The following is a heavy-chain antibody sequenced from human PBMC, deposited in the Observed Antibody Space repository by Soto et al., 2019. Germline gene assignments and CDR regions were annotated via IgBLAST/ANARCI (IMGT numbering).Heavy chain of an antibody. D-gene: IGHD3-3*01. CDR1: GGSFSTYA. CDR3: ADCFWSCPIAHYFYF. J-gene: IGHJ4*01. CDR2: IIPLFGTE. V-gene: IGHV1-69*06. Sequence: QVHLVQSGAEVKKPGSSVKVSCKASGGSFSTYAINWLRQAPGQGLEWMGGIIPLFGTENYAQNFQDRFTFTADKVKTTAFLEVRSPTSEDTAVYYCADCFWSCPIAHYFYFWGQGTLVTVSS.